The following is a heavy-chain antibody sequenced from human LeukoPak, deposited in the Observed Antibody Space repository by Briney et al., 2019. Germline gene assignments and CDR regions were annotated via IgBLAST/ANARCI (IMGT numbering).Heavy chain of an antibody. CDR2: IIPILGIA. Sequence: GASVKVSCKASGGTFSSYAISWVRQAPGQGLEWMGRIIPILGIANYAQKFQGRVTITADKSTSTAYMELSSLRSGDTAVYYCAREMIVVVPAAIDWTPEYYYYGMDVWGQGTTVTVSS. D-gene: IGHD2-2*01. J-gene: IGHJ6*02. V-gene: IGHV1-69*04. CDR3: AREMIVVVPAAIDWTPEYYYYGMDV. CDR1: GGTFSSYA.